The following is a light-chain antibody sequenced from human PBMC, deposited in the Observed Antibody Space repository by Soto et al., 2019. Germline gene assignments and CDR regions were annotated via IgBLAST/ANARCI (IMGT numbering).Light chain of an antibody. V-gene: IGLV2-23*03. J-gene: IGLJ2*01. CDR1: SSDVGSYNL. CDR2: EGS. CDR3: CSYAGSSTFVV. Sequence: QSALTQPASVSGSPGQSITISCTGTSSDVGSYNLVSWYQQHPGKAPKLMIYEGSKRPSVVSNRFSGSKSGNTASLTISGLQGEDEADYYCCSYAGSSTFVVFGGGPKLTVL.